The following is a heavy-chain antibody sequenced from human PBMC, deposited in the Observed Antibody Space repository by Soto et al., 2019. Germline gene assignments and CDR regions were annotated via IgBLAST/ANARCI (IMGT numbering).Heavy chain of an antibody. CDR2: IYYSGST. V-gene: IGHV4-59*01. CDR3: ERHRGHGGNSVRFDY. D-gene: IGHD2-21*02. CDR1: GGSISSYY. J-gene: IGHJ4*02. Sequence: PSETLSLTCTVSGGSISSYYWSWIRQPPGKGLEWIGYIYYSGSTNYNPSLKSRVTISVDTSKNQFSLKLSSVTAADTAVYYCERHRGHGGNSVRFDYWGQGTLVTVYS.